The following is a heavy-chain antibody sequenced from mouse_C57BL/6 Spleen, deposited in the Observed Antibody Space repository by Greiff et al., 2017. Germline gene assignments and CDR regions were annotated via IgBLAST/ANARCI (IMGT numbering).Heavy chain of an antibody. CDR3: ARGDGYYEAWFAY. CDR1: GYTFTSYW. CDR2: IHPNSGST. V-gene: IGHV1-64*01. Sequence: QVQLKQPGAELVKPGASVKLSCKASGYTFTSYWMHWVKQRPGQGLEWIGMIHPNSGSTNYNEKFKSKATLTVDKSSSTAYMQLSSLTSEDSAVXYCARGDGYYEAWFAYWGQGTLVTVSA. D-gene: IGHD2-3*01. J-gene: IGHJ3*01.